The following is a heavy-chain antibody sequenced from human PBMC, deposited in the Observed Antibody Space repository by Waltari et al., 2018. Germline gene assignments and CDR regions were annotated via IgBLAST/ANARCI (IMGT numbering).Heavy chain of an antibody. D-gene: IGHD6-25*01. V-gene: IGHV3-74*01. CDR3: VLYSSDFLGDS. J-gene: IGHJ5*01. Sequence: EVQLVESGGGVVQPGGSLRPSCAASGFTFSNYWLHWVRQAPGKGLASVSLINMDGSITNYVDSVKGRFTISRDNAKNTLFLQMNSLRAEDTAMYYCVLYSSDFLGDSWGQGALVTVSS. CDR1: GFTFSNYW. CDR2: INMDGSIT.